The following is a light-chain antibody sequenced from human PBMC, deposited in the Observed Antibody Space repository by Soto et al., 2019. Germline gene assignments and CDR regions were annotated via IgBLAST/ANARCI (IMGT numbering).Light chain of an antibody. V-gene: IGKV3-20*01. CDR1: QSVSSAY. J-gene: IGKJ1*01. Sequence: IVLTQYPGTLSLSPGERATLACRPSQSVSSAYLAWYQQKPGQGPRLLLYAASLRATGIPDRFSGSGTGTDFTLTISRLEPEDFAVYYCQHYGTSWTFGQGTKVEIK. CDR3: QHYGTSWT. CDR2: AAS.